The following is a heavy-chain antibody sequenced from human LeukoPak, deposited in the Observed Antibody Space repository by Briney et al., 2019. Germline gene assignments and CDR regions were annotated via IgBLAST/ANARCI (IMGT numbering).Heavy chain of an antibody. CDR1: GGSISSGSYY. J-gene: IGHJ4*02. D-gene: IGHD3-10*01. CDR3: ARERTPRSALDY. V-gene: IGHV4-61*02. CDR2: IYTSGST. Sequence: SETLSLTCTVSGGSISSGSYYWSWIRQPAGKGLEWIGRIYTSGSTNYNPSLKSRVTISVDTSKNQFSLKRSSVTAADTAVYYCARERTPRSALDYWGQGTLVTVSS.